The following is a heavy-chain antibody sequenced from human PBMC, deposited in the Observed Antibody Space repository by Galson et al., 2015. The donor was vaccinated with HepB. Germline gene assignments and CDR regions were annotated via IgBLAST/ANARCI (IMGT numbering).Heavy chain of an antibody. CDR3: AKDNSTSELDY. D-gene: IGHD2-2*01. CDR1: GFTFSSYG. CDR2: ISYDGSNK. J-gene: IGHJ4*02. Sequence: SLRLSCAASGFTFSSYGMHWVRQAPGKGLEWVAVISYDGSNKYYADSVKGRFTISRDNSKNTLYLQMNSLRAEDTAVYYCAKDNSTSELDYWGQGTLVTVSS. V-gene: IGHV3-30*18.